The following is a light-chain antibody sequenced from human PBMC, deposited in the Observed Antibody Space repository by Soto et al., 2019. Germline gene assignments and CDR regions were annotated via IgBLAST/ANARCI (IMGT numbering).Light chain of an antibody. Sequence: EIVLTQSPGTLSLSPGERATLSCRASQSVSSSSLAWYQQNPGQAPRLLIYGASSRSTGIPDRFSGSGSVADFTLTISRLEPEDFAVYYCQLYGSSPKYTFGQGTKLESK. CDR2: GAS. J-gene: IGKJ2*01. CDR1: QSVSSSS. V-gene: IGKV3-20*01. CDR3: QLYGSSPKYT.